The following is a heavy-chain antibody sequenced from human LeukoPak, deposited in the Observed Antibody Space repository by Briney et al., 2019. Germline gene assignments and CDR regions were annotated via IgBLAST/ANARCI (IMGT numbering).Heavy chain of an antibody. J-gene: IGHJ5*02. CDR1: GGSISSGDYY. CDR2: IYYSGST. Sequence: SETRSLTCAVSGGSISSGDYYLCWIRQPPGKGLEWIGYIYYSGSTYYNPSLKSRVTISVDTSKNQFSLKLSSVTAADTAVYYCARGRGSWFDPWGQGTLVTVSS. D-gene: IGHD3-10*01. V-gene: IGHV4-30-4*01. CDR3: ARGRGSWFDP.